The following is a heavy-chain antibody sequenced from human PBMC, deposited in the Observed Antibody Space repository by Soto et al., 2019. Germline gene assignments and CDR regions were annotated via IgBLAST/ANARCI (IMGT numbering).Heavy chain of an antibody. CDR2: IYPGDSDT. CDR3: ARLNRGSVVKYYYYYYGMDV. V-gene: IGHV5-51*01. Sequence: PGESLKISCKGSGYSFTSYWIGWVRQMPGKGLEWMGIIYPGDSDTRYSPSFQGQVTISADKSISTAYLQWSSLKASDTAMYYCARLNRGSVVKYYYYYYGMDVWGQGTTVTVSS. J-gene: IGHJ6*02. CDR1: GYSFTSYW. D-gene: IGHD2-15*01.